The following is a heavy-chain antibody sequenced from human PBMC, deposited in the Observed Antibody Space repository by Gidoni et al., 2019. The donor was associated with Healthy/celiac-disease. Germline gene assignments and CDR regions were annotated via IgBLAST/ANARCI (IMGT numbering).Heavy chain of an antibody. CDR1: GGSFSAYY. Sequence: QVQLQQWGAGLLKPSETLSLTCAVYGGSFSAYYWSWIRQPPGKGLEWIGEINHSGSTNYNPSLKRRVTISVDTSKNQFSLKLSSVTAADTAVYYCARGIAAAGSDYWGQGTLVTVSS. CDR2: INHSGST. J-gene: IGHJ4*02. V-gene: IGHV4-34*01. D-gene: IGHD6-13*01. CDR3: ARGIAAAGSDY.